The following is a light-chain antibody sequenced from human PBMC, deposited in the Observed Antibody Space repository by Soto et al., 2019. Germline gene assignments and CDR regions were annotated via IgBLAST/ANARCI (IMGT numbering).Light chain of an antibody. V-gene: IGLV2-23*01. CDR3: CSYAGSTTHVV. Sequence: QSVLTQPASVSGSPGQSITISCTGTSSDVGSYNLVSWYQQHPGKAPKLMIYEGSERPSGVSNRFSGSKSGNTASLTISGLQAEDEADYYCCSYAGSTTHVVFGGGTKVTVL. CDR2: EGS. CDR1: SSDVGSYNL. J-gene: IGLJ2*01.